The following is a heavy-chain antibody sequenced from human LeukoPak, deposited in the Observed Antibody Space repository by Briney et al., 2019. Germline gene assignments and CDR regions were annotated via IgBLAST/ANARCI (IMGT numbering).Heavy chain of an antibody. J-gene: IGHJ5*02. V-gene: IGHV3-21*04. D-gene: IGHD2-2*01. Sequence: GSLRLSCAASGFTFSSYSMNWVRQAPGKGLEWVSSISSSSSYIYYADSVKGRFTISRDNSKNTLYLQMNSLRAEDTAVYYCAKHAIVVVPAAHNWFDPWGQGTLVTVSS. CDR2: ISSSSSYI. CDR3: AKHAIVVVPAAHNWFDP. CDR1: GFTFSSYS.